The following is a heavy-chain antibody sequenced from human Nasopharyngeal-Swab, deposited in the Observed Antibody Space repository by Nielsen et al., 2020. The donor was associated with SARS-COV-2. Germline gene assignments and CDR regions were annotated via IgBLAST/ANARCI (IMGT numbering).Heavy chain of an antibody. V-gene: IGHV1-2*06. CDR2: INPNSGGT. Sequence: ASVKVSCKASGYTFTGYYMHWVRQAPGQGLEWMGRINPNSGGTNYAQKFQGRVTMTRDTSISTAYMELSRLGSDDTAVYYCAREPRYSYGLFDPWGQGTLVTVSS. D-gene: IGHD5-18*01. CDR1: GYTFTGYY. CDR3: AREPRYSYGLFDP. J-gene: IGHJ5*02.